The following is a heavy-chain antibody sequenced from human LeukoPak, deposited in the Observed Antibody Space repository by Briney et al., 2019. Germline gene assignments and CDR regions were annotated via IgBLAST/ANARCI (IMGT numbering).Heavy chain of an antibody. CDR3: ASRPRRVPAAKGAFDI. CDR2: INHSGST. Sequence: SETLSLTCAVYGGSFSGYYWSWIRQPPGKGLEWIEEINHSGSTNYNPSLKSRVTISVDTSKNQFSLKLSSVTAADTAVYYCASRPRRVPAAKGAFDIWGQGTMVTVPS. D-gene: IGHD2-2*01. J-gene: IGHJ3*02. V-gene: IGHV4-34*01. CDR1: GGSFSGYY.